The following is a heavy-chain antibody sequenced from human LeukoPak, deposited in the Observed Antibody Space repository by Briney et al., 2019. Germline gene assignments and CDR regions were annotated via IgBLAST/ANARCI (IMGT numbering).Heavy chain of an antibody. CDR3: ARRKGGTSPAIFDY. J-gene: IGHJ4*02. V-gene: IGHV5-51*01. D-gene: IGHD1-26*01. CDR1: GYSFTSYR. Sequence: GESLKNSCKGSGYSFTSYRIGWVRQMPGKGLEWMGIIYPGDSNTRYSPSFQGQVTISADKSISTAYLQWSSLKASDSAMYYCARRKGGTSPAIFDYWGQGTLVTVSS. CDR2: IYPGDSNT.